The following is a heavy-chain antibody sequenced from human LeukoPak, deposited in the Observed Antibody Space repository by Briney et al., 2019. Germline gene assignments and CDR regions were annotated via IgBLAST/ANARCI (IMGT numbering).Heavy chain of an antibody. J-gene: IGHJ4*02. CDR2: ISSGSSSI. CDR3: ARDRGSGYYSYYFDY. V-gene: IGHV3-48*02. D-gene: IGHD3-22*01. CDR1: GFTVSSFS. Sequence: GGSLRLSCVVSGFTVSSFSMNWVGHGPGKGLEWCSYISSGSSSIYYADSVKGRFTISRDNAKNSLYLQMNSLRDEDTAVYYCARDRGSGYYSYYFDYWGQGTLVTVSS.